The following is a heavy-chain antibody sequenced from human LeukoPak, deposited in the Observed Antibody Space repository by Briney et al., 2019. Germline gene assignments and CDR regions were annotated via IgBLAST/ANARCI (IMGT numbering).Heavy chain of an antibody. Sequence: SETLSLTCAVYGGSFSGYYWSWIRQPPGKGLEWIGEINHSGSTNYNPSLKSRVTISVDTSKNQFSLKLSSVTAADTAVYYCARDLEYDSSALDYWGQGTLVTVSS. CDR2: INHSGST. V-gene: IGHV4-34*01. CDR3: ARDLEYDSSALDY. CDR1: GGSFSGYY. D-gene: IGHD3-22*01. J-gene: IGHJ4*02.